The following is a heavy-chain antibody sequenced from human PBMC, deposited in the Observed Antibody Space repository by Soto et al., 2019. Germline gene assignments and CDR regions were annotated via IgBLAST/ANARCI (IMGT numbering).Heavy chain of an antibody. CDR2: IDYSGST. Sequence: SETLSLTCTVSGGSVSGGSYYWSWIRQPPGKGLEWIGYIDYSGSTNYNPSLKSRVTISVDTSKNQFFLRLSSVTAADTAVYYCARDFGVGGSYSYYYGMDVWGRGTTVTVSS. V-gene: IGHV4-61*01. CDR1: GGSVSGGSYY. CDR3: ARDFGVGGSYSYYYGMDV. J-gene: IGHJ6*02. D-gene: IGHD1-26*01.